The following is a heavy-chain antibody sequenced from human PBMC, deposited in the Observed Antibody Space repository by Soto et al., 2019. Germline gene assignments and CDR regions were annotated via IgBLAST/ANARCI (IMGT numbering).Heavy chain of an antibody. CDR3: ARSQGGSSSLDIYYYYYYGMDV. D-gene: IGHD2-15*01. J-gene: IGHJ6*02. CDR2: VIPIFGTP. CDR1: GGTFSTYA. Sequence: QVQLVQSGAEVKKPGSSVKVSCKAPGGTFSTYAISWVRQAPGQGLEWMGGVIPIFGTPKYAQNFQGRVTITVDESTSTGYMELRSLRSEDTAVYYCARSQGGSSSLDIYYYYYYGMDVWGQGTTVTVSS. V-gene: IGHV1-69*01.